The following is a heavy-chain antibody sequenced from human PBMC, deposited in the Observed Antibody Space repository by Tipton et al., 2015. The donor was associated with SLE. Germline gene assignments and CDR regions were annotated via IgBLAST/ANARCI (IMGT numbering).Heavy chain of an antibody. D-gene: IGHD6-19*01. V-gene: IGHV4-59*11. CDR1: GGSISSHY. CDR3: ARDPSGWTWEVDY. Sequence: TLSLTCTVSGGSISSHYWSWIRQPPGKGLEWIGYIYYSGSTNYNPSLKSRVTISVDTSKNQFSLKLSSVTAADTAVYYCARDPSGWTWEVDYWGQGTLVTVSS. J-gene: IGHJ4*02. CDR2: IYYSGST.